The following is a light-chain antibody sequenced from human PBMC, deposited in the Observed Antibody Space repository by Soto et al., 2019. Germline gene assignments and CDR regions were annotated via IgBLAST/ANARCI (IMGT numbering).Light chain of an antibody. CDR1: SSNIGNNY. J-gene: IGLJ3*02. CDR2: DND. V-gene: IGLV1-51*01. CDR3: GTWDSSLSAWV. Sequence: QSVLTQPPSVSAAPGQKVTISYSGSSSNIGNNYVSWYQHLPGTAPQLLIYDNDKRPSGIPDQFSGSKSGTSATLGITGLQTGDEADYYCGTWDSSLSAWVFGGGTKVTVL.